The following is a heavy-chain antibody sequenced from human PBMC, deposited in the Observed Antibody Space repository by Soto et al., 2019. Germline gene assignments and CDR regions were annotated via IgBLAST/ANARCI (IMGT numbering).Heavy chain of an antibody. V-gene: IGHV4-34*01. CDR3: ARGASITIFGVVFIQASRAFDY. J-gene: IGHJ4*02. Sequence: EXLSLTCAVYGGSFSGYYWSWIRQPPGKGLEWIGEINHSGSTNYNPSLKSRVTISVDTSKNQFSLKLSSVTAADTAVYYCARGASITIFGVVFIQASRAFDYWGQGTLVTVSS. CDR2: INHSGST. D-gene: IGHD3-3*01. CDR1: GGSFSGYY.